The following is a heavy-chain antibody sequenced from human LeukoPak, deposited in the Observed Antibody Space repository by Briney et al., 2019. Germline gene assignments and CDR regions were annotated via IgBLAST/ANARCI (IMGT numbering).Heavy chain of an antibody. CDR3: ARVRGYGERYYYYGMDV. D-gene: IGHD5-18*01. V-gene: IGHV4-4*02. J-gene: IGHJ6*04. CDR2: IYHSGST. Sequence: SETLSLTCAVSGGSISSSNWWSWVRQPPGKGLEWIGEIYHSGSTNYNPSLKSRVTISGDKSKNQLSLKLRSVTPADTAMYYCARVRGYGERYYYYGMDVWGKGTTVTVSS. CDR1: GGSISSSNW.